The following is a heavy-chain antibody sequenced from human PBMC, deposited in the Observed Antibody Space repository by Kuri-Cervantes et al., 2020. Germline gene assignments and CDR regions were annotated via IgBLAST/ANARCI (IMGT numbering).Heavy chain of an antibody. CDR3: ARDRYRGVRGVIYYYGMDV. V-gene: IGHV4-4*07. J-gene: IGHJ6*02. CDR2: IYTSGST. CDR1: GGSISSYY. D-gene: IGHD3-10*01. Sequence: SETLSLTCTVSGGSISSYYWSWIRQPAGKGLEWIGRIYTSGSTNYNPSLKSRVTMSVDTSKNQFSLKLSSVTAADTAVYYCARDRYRGVRGVIYYYGMDVWSQGTTVTVSS.